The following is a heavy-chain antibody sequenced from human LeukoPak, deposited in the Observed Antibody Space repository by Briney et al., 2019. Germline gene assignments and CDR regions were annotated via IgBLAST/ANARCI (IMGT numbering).Heavy chain of an antibody. CDR2: ISSSSSGI. V-gene: IGHV3-48*01. Sequence: PGGSLRLSCAASGFTFSTYSMNWVRQAPGKGLEWVSYISSSSSGIYYADSVKGRFTISRDNAKNSLYLQMDSLRAEDTAVYYCAKRGAVAVPFDYWGQGTLVTVSS. CDR1: GFTFSTYS. CDR3: AKRGAVAVPFDY. D-gene: IGHD6-19*01. J-gene: IGHJ4*02.